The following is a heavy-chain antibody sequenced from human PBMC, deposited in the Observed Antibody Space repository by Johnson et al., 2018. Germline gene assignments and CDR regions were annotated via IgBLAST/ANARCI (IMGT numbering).Heavy chain of an antibody. Sequence: QVQLVESGGGVVQPGRSLRLSCAASGFTFSSYGMHWVRQAPGKGLEWVAVISYDGSNKYYADSVKGRFTISRDNSKNTLYLQMNRLRAEDTALYYCAKDRRLGYLYGYGSDAFESWGQGTMVTVSS. CDR1: GFTFSSYG. CDR2: ISYDGSNK. V-gene: IGHV3-30*18. CDR3: AKDRRLGYLYGYGSDAFES. D-gene: IGHD5-18*01. J-gene: IGHJ3*02.